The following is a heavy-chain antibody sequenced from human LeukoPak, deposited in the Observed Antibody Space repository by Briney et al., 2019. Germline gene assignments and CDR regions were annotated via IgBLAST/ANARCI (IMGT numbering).Heavy chain of an antibody. CDR3: ARAGQLADWYFDL. J-gene: IGHJ2*01. V-gene: IGHV4-59*01. CDR1: GGSISTYY. Sequence: PSETLSLTCSVSGGSISTYYWSWIRQPPGKGLEWIGYIYNTVNTNSKYNPSLRSRVSISVDTSKNQFSLKLTSVTAANTAVYYCARAGQLADWYFDLWGRGTLVTVSS. D-gene: IGHD6-6*01. CDR2: IYNTVNT.